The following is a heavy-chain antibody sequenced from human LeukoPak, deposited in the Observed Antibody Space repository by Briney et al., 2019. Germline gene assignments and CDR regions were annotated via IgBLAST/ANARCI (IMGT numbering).Heavy chain of an antibody. Sequence: GASVKVSCKTSGYSFTTYSITWVRQAPGQGLEWMGWISPYNGHTTYAHKFQGRVTMTTDTSTSTAYMELRTLTSDDTAIYYCARALTVEQLEPWGQGTLVTVSS. D-gene: IGHD1-1*01. CDR2: ISPYNGHT. CDR1: GYSFTTYS. CDR3: ARALTVEQLEP. J-gene: IGHJ5*02. V-gene: IGHV1-18*01.